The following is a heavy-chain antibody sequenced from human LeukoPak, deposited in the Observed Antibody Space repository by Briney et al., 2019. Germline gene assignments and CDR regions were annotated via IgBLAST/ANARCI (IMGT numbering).Heavy chain of an antibody. CDR1: GFTVSSNY. CDR2: IYGGGST. J-gene: IGHJ4*02. D-gene: IGHD6-6*01. V-gene: IGHV3-53*01. CDR3: ARAREQLVIFDY. Sequence: PGGSLRLSCAASGFTVSSNYMSWVRQAPGKGLEWVSVIYGGGSTYYADSVKGRFTISRDNSKNTLYLQMNSLRAEDTAVYYCARAREQLVIFDYWGQGTLVTVSS.